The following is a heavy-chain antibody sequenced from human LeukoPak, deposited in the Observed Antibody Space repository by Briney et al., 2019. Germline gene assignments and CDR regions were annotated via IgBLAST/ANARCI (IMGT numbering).Heavy chain of an antibody. CDR1: GFTFSSYE. V-gene: IGHV3-48*03. Sequence: GGSLRLSCAASGFTFSSYEMNWVRQAPGKGLEWVSYISSSGSTIYYADSVKGRFAISRDNAKNSLYLQMNSLRAEDTAVYYCARDPYYGDYVVWGQGTLVTVSS. J-gene: IGHJ4*02. D-gene: IGHD4-17*01. CDR2: ISSSGSTI. CDR3: ARDPYYGDYVV.